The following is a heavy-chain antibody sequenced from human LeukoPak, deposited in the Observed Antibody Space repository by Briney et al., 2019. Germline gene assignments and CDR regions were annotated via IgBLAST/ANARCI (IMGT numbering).Heavy chain of an antibody. Sequence: PGGSLRLSCAASGFTFNSYAMTWVRQAPGKGLEWVSPISGGGVNTYYADSVKGRFTISRDNSKNMLYLQMNSLRAEDTAVYYCARDQGDGYNWYYGMDVWGQGTTVTVSS. D-gene: IGHD5-24*01. J-gene: IGHJ6*02. CDR3: ARDQGDGYNWYYGMDV. CDR2: ISGGGVNT. CDR1: GFTFNSYA. V-gene: IGHV3-23*01.